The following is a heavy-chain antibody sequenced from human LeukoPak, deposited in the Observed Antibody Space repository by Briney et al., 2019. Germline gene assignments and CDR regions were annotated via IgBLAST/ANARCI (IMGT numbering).Heavy chain of an antibody. CDR3: ARAQEMATVGY. J-gene: IGHJ4*02. CDR1: GFTFSSCA. CDR2: ISGSGGGT. V-gene: IGHV3-23*01. Sequence: GGSLRLSCAASGFTFSSCAMSWVRQAPGRGLEWVSGISGSGGGTYYADSVKGRFTISRDNSKNTLYLQMNSLRAEDTAVYYCARAQEMATVGYWGQGTLVTVSS. D-gene: IGHD5-24*01.